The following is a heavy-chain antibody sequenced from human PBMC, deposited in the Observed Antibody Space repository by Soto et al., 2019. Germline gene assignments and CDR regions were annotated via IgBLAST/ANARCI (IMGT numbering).Heavy chain of an antibody. CDR2: ISYDGSNK. CDR3: ASLDAYFHSSSWKGLDYYYYGMDV. J-gene: IGHJ6*02. CDR1: GFTFSSYA. Sequence: GGSLRLSCAASGFTFSSYAMHWVRQAPGKGLEWVAVISYDGSNKYYADSVKGRFTISRDNSKNTLYLQMNSLRAEDTAVYYCASLDAYFHSSSWKGLDYYYYGMDVWGQGTTVTVSS. V-gene: IGHV3-30-3*01. D-gene: IGHD6-13*01.